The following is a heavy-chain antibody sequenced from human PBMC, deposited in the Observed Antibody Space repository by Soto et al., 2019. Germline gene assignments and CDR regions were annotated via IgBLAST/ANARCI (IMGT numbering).Heavy chain of an antibody. CDR1: CYTFTNYG. J-gene: IGHJ5*02. CDR2: ISAYNGDT. Sequence: SVKATCKASCYTFTNYGISWGRQAPGLWLELVGWISAYNGDTNYAQKVQGRVTMTTDTSASTAYMELRSLRSDDTAMYYCARDSLGTETTSWLDPWGQGTLVTVSS. CDR3: ARDSLGTETTSWLDP. D-gene: IGHD1-1*01. V-gene: IGHV1-18*04.